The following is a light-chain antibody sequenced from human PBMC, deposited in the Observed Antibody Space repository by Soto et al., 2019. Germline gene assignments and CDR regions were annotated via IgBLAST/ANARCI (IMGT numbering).Light chain of an antibody. V-gene: IGKV1-5*01. CDR1: QSISTY. Sequence: DIQMTQSPSTLSASVGDRVTITCRASQSISTYLAWYQQKPGKAPKVLIYEASRLESGVPARFSGSGSGTEFTLTISSLQPDDFAAYYCQVFNSYFGQGTRREIK. J-gene: IGKJ2*01. CDR2: EAS. CDR3: QVFNSY.